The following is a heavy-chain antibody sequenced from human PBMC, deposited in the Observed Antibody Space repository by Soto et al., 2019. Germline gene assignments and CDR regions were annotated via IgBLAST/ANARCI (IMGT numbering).Heavy chain of an antibody. Sequence: PGGSLRLSCAAAGFTFSRYAMSWVRQAPGKGLEWVSSVSGSGATKNYASSGKGRFTISRDNSKNTLYLQMNNLRAEDTAVYYCANGGYLGIDAFDLWGQGTMVTVSS. V-gene: IGHV3-23*01. CDR1: GFTFSRYA. CDR3: ANGGYLGIDAFDL. CDR2: VSGSGATK. J-gene: IGHJ3*01. D-gene: IGHD7-27*01.